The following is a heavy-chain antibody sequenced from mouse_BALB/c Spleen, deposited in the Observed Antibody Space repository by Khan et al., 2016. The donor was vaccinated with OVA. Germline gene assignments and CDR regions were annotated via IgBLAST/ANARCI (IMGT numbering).Heavy chain of an antibody. J-gene: IGHJ3*01. CDR3: ALKYAFAY. D-gene: IGHD2-14*01. Sequence: QVQLQQPGAELVMPGASVKMSCKASGYTFTDYWMHWVKQRPGQGLEWIGAIDTSDSYTNYNQKFKGQATLTVDESSSTAYMQLSSLTSEDSAVYYCALKYAFAYWGQGTLVTVSA. CDR1: GYTFTDYW. CDR2: IDTSDSYT. V-gene: IGHV1-69*01.